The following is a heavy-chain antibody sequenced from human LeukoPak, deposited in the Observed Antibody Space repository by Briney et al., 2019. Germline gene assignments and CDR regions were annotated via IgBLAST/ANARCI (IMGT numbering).Heavy chain of an antibody. CDR1: GGSISSGDYY. J-gene: IGHJ4*02. V-gene: IGHV4-30-4*01. Sequence: SQTLSLTCTVSGGSISSGDYYWSWIRQPPGKGLEWIGYIYYSGSTYYNPSLKSRVTISVDTSKNQFSLKLSSVTAADAAVYYCARGLVVTASVSFDFWGQGTLVTVSS. CDR2: IYYSGST. CDR3: ARGLVVTASVSFDF. D-gene: IGHD2-21*02.